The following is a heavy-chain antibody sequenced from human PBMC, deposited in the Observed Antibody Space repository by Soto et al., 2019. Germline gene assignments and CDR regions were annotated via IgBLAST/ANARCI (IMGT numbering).Heavy chain of an antibody. Sequence: SVKVSCKASGGTFSSYAISWVRQAPGQGLEWMGGIIPIFGTANYAQKFQGRVTITADKSTSTAYMELSSLRSEDTAVYYCARARYSSSWSNDYWGQGTLVTVSS. CDR1: GGTFSSYA. V-gene: IGHV1-69*06. D-gene: IGHD6-13*01. CDR3: ARARYSSSWSNDY. J-gene: IGHJ4*02. CDR2: IIPIFGTA.